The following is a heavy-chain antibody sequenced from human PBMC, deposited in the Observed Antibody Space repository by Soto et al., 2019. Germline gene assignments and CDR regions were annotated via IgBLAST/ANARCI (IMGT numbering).Heavy chain of an antibody. CDR3: AREYSMPLVPPAY. CDR1: GFTFSSYA. J-gene: IGHJ1*01. Sequence: GGSLRLSCAASGFTFSSYAVHWVRQTPGKGLEWVALISYDGTDKYYTDSVKGRFTISRDNSKNTLYLQMNSLRAEDTSVYYCAREYSMPLVPPAYWGQGTLVTVSS. CDR2: ISYDGTDK. V-gene: IGHV3-30-3*01. D-gene: IGHD4-4*01.